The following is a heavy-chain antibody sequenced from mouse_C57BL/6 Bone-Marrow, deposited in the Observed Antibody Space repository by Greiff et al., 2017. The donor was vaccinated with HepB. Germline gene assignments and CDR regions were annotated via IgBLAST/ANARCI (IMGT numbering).Heavy chain of an antibody. J-gene: IGHJ2*01. Sequence: QVQLKESGAELARPGASVKLSCKASGYTFTSYGISWVKQRTGQGLEWIGDIYPGSGSTNYNEKFKSKATLTVDTSSSTAYMQLSSLTSEDSAVYYCARSYYGYYFDYWGQGTTLTVSS. CDR3: ARSYYGYYFDY. D-gene: IGHD1-2*01. CDR1: GYTFTSYG. V-gene: IGHV1-81*01. CDR2: IYPGSGST.